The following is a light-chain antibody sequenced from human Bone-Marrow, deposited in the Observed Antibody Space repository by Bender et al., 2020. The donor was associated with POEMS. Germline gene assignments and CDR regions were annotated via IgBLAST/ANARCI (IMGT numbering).Light chain of an antibody. V-gene: IGLV2-23*01. CDR1: SSDVGSYNL. CDR3: CSYAGSSIWV. CDR2: EGS. Sequence: QSALTQPASVSGSPGQSITISCTGTSSDVGSYNLVSWYQHHPGKAPKLMIYEGSKRPSGVSNRFSGFKSGNTASLTISGLQAEDEADYYCCSYAGSSIWVFGGGTKVTVL. J-gene: IGLJ3*02.